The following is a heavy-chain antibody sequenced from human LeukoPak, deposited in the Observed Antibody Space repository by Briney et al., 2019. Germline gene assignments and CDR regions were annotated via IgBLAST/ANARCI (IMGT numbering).Heavy chain of an antibody. V-gene: IGHV3-48*03. CDR1: GFTFSSYE. J-gene: IGHJ2*01. CDR2: ITSSGSTI. Sequence: GGSLRLSCAASGFTFSSYEMNWVRQAPGKGLEWLSYITSSGSTIYYADSVKGRFTISRDNAKNSLYLQMNSLRAEDTAVYYCARSSWYSFELWGRGTLVTVSS. D-gene: IGHD2-15*01. CDR3: ARSSWYSFEL.